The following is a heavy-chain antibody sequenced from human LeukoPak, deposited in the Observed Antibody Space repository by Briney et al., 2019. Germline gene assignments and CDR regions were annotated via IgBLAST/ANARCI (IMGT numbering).Heavy chain of an antibody. CDR3: ASRGRGRDTSGYPVDY. J-gene: IGHJ4*02. D-gene: IGHD3-22*01. Sequence: GGSLRLSCAASGFTFSNNAMSWVRQAPGKGLEWVSAISGSGGNTYYADSVKGRFTISRDNSKNTLYLQINSLRAEDTAVYYCASRGRGRDTSGYPVDYWGQGTLVTVSS. CDR1: GFTFSNNA. CDR2: ISGSGGNT. V-gene: IGHV3-23*01.